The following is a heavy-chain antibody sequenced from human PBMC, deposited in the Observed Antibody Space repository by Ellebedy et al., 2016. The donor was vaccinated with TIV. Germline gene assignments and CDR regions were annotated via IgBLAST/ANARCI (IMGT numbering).Heavy chain of an antibody. D-gene: IGHD4-17*01. CDR2: INAGNGNT. Sequence: ASVKVSCKASGYTFTSYAIHWVRQAPGQRLEWMGWINAGNGNTKYSQKFQGRVTITRDTSASTAYMELSSLRAGDTAVYYCARAGTIYGDYDYWGQGTRVTVSS. CDR1: GYTFTSYA. CDR3: ARAGTIYGDYDY. J-gene: IGHJ4*02. V-gene: IGHV1-3*01.